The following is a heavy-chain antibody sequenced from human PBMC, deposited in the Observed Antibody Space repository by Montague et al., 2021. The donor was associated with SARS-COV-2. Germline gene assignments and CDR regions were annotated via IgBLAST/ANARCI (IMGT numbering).Heavy chain of an antibody. CDR2: IFYSGXA. Sequence: TLSLTCTVSGGSISSDDYYWSWIRQPPGKGLEWIGYIFYSGXAXYXXCVESRYTISIDTSKNHVSLRLASVTAADTAGYYCARVRDSSGHDYWGQGTLVTVSS. D-gene: IGHD3-22*01. J-gene: IGHJ4*02. CDR1: GGSISSDDYY. V-gene: IGHV4-30-4*08. CDR3: ARVRDSSGHDY.